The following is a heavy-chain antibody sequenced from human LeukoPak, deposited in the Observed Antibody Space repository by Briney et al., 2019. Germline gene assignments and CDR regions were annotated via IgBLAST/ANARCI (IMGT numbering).Heavy chain of an antibody. Sequence: GGSLRLSCAASGISFNNYGMNWVRQAPGKGLEWVSSISSSSSYIYYADSVKGRFTISRDNAKNSLYLQMNSLRAEDTAVYYCARDAVGTVDYWGQGTLVTVSS. V-gene: IGHV3-21*01. CDR2: ISSSSSYI. D-gene: IGHD4-17*01. J-gene: IGHJ4*02. CDR3: ARDAVGTVDY. CDR1: GISFNNYG.